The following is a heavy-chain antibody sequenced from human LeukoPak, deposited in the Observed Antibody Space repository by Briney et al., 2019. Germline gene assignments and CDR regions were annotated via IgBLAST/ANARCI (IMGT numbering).Heavy chain of an antibody. CDR3: ARASDDYGDYSSDY. D-gene: IGHD4-17*01. Sequence: PGGSLRLSCAASGFTFSGYSMNWVRQAPGKGLEWVSSISSSSSYIYYADSVKGRFTISRDNAKNSLYLQMNSLRAEDTAVYYCARASDDYGDYSSDYWGQGTLVTVSS. CDR1: GFTFSGYS. J-gene: IGHJ4*02. CDR2: ISSSSSYI. V-gene: IGHV3-21*01.